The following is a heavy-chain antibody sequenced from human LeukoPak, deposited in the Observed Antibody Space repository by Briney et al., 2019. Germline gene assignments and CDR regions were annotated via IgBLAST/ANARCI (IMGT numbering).Heavy chain of an antibody. V-gene: IGHV3-21*01. Sequence: GGSLRLSCAASGFTFSSYSMNWVRQAPGKGLEWVSPISSSSSYIYYADSVNGRFTISRDNAKNSLYLQMNSLRAEDTAVYYCARGGKYGSTLVDYWGQGTLVTVSS. CDR3: ARGGKYGSTLVDY. J-gene: IGHJ4*02. D-gene: IGHD3-10*01. CDR1: GFTFSSYS. CDR2: ISSSSSYI.